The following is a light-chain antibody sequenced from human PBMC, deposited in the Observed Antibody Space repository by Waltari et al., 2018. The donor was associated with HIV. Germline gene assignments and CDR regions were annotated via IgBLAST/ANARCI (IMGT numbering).Light chain of an antibody. J-gene: IGLJ3*02. CDR3: QSYDSSLSGSGV. CDR1: RSNIGAHYD. V-gene: IGLV1-40*01. Sequence: QSVLTQPPSVSGAPGPRVTISCTGSRSNIGAHYDLHWYQQLPGTAPKLLIYGNNNRPSGVPDRFSGSKSGTSASLAITGLQAEDEADYYCQSYDSSLSGSGVFGGGTKLTVL. CDR2: GNN.